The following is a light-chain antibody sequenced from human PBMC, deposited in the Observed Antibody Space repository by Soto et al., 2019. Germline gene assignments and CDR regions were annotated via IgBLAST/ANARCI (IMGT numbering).Light chain of an antibody. V-gene: IGLV6-57*02. CDR2: EDN. CDR3: QSYDISLHNYV. CDR1: SGNIASNY. Sequence: NFMLTQAHSVSESPGKTGTISCTGNSGNIASNYVQWCQLRPGSAPTTVIYEDNQRPSGVPDRFSGSIDSSSNSASLTISGLKTEDEAEYYCQSYDISLHNYVFGTGTKLTVL. J-gene: IGLJ1*01.